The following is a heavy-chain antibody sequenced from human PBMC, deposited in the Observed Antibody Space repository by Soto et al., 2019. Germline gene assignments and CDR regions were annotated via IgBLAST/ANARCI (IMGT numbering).Heavy chain of an antibody. CDR2: IIPIFGTV. CDR3: ARPSDIVLVPAAPYYYYGMDV. CDR1: GGTFSNYP. J-gene: IGHJ6*02. D-gene: IGHD2-2*01. V-gene: IGHV1-69*12. Sequence: QVQLVQSGAEVKKPGSSVKVSCKASGGTFSNYPISWVRQAPGQGLEWMGGIIPIFGTVNYAQKFQGRVTMTADGSTSAAYMELSSLRSEDTAVYYCARPSDIVLVPAAPYYYYGMDVWGQGTTVTVSS.